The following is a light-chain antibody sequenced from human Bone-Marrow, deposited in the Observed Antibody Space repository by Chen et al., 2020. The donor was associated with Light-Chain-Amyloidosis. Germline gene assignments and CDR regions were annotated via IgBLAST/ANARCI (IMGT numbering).Light chain of an antibody. J-gene: IGLJ2*01. CDR2: RDT. Sequence: SYELTQPPPVSVSPGQTARITCSGDDLPTKYAYWYQQKPGQAPVLVIHRDTERPSGTSERFSGSSSGTTATLTISGVQAEDEADDHCQSADSSGTYEVIFGGGTKLTVL. CDR1: DLPTKY. V-gene: IGLV3-25*03. CDR3: QSADSSGTYEVI.